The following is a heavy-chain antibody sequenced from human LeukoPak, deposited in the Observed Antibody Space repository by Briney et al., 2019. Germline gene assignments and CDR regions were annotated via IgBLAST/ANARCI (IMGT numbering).Heavy chain of an antibody. D-gene: IGHD4-17*01. CDR3: ATTPYGDYVIDY. CDR2: IYYSGST. CDR1: GGSISSYY. J-gene: IGHJ4*02. Sequence: PSETLSLTCTVSGGSISSYYWSWIRQPSGKGLEWIGYIYYSGSTNYNPSLKSRVTISVDTSKNQFSLKLSSVTAADTAVYYCATTPYGDYVIDYWGQGTLVTVSS. V-gene: IGHV4-59*01.